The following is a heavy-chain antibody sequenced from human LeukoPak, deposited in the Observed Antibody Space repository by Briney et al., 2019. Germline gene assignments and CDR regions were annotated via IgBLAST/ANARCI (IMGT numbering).Heavy chain of an antibody. CDR1: GFTFSSYA. V-gene: IGHV3-30-3*01. CDR3: ARLPISYYYDL. Sequence: GRSLRLSCAASGFTFSSYAMHWVRQAPGKGLEWVAVISYDGSNKYYADSVKGRFTISRDNSKNTLYLQMNSLRAEDTAVYYCARLPISYYYDLWGQGALVTVSS. J-gene: IGHJ4*02. D-gene: IGHD3-10*01. CDR2: ISYDGSNK.